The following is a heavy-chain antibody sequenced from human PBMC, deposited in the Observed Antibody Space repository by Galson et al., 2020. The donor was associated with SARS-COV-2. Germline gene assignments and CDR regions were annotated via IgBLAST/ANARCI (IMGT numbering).Heavy chain of an antibody. CDR2: ISSSSYI. D-gene: IGHD5-12*01. CDR1: GFTFSSYS. V-gene: IGHV3-21*01. CDR3: ARGEMATIRGDYFDY. J-gene: IGHJ4*02. Sequence: GESLKISCAASGFTFSSYSMNWVRQAPGKGLEWVSSISSSSYIYYADSVKGRFTISRDNAKNSLYLQMNSLRAEDTAVYYCARGEMATIRGDYFDYWGQGTLVTVSS.